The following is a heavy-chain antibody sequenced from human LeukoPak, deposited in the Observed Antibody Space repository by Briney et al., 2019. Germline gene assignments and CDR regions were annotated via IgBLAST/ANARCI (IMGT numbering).Heavy chain of an antibody. CDR3: ARAREFDY. J-gene: IGHJ4*02. V-gene: IGHV3-66*01. CDR2: IYSGGST. Sequence: ETLSLTCAVYGGSFSGYYWSWVRQAPGKGLEWVSVIYSGGSTYYADSVKGRFTISRDNSKNTLYLQMNSLRAEDTAVYYCARAREFDYWGQGTLVTVSS. CDR1: GGSFSGYY. D-gene: IGHD1-26*01.